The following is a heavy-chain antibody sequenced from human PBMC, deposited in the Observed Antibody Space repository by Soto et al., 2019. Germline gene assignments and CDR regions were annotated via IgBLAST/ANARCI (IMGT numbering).Heavy chain of an antibody. CDR3: LREAEYSSGWFDY. D-gene: IGHD6-19*01. Sequence: VQLVQSGAEVKKPGSSVKVSCKASGGTFSSYAISWVRQAPGQGLEWMGGIIPIFGTANYAQKFQGRVTITADASMSTAYMELSSLRSEDTAVYYCLREAEYSSGWFDYWGQGTLVTVSS. V-gene: IGHV1-69*12. J-gene: IGHJ4*02. CDR2: IIPIFGTA. CDR1: GGTFSSYA.